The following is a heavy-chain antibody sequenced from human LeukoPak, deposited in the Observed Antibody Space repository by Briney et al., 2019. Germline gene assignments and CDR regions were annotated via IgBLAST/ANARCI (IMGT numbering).Heavy chain of an antibody. CDR1: GYTFTGYY. J-gene: IGHJ5*02. CDR2: INPNSGGT. Sequence: GASVKVSCKASGYTFTGYYMHWVRQAPGQGLEWMGWINPNSGGTNYAQKFQGRVTMTRDTSISTAYMELSRLRSDDTAVYYCAREETRPVPAANRNWFDPWGQGTLVTVSS. V-gene: IGHV1-2*02. CDR3: AREETRPVPAANRNWFDP. D-gene: IGHD2-2*01.